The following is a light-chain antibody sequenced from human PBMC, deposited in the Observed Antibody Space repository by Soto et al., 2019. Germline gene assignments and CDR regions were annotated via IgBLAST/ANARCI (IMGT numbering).Light chain of an antibody. J-gene: IGKJ1*01. CDR2: LGF. Sequence: DIVMTQSPLALPVTPGEAASISCRSSQSLLHSNGYNYVDWYLQKPGQSPQLLIYLGFSRASGVPDRFSGSGSVTDFTLKISRVEAGDVGVYYCMQSLETPWTIGQRTKMDVK. V-gene: IGKV2-28*01. CDR3: MQSLETPWT. CDR1: QSLLHSNGYNY.